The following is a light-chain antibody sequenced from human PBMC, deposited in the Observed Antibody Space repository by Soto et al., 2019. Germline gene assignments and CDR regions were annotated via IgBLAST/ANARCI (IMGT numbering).Light chain of an antibody. V-gene: IGKV1-5*03. Sequence: DIQMTQSPPTLSASVGDRVTISCRASQSITGWLAWFQQKPGKAPKLLISKASKLESGVPSRSSGSGSGTDFTLTISGLQPDDFATYYCQQYNPYSPWTFGQGTKVEIK. J-gene: IGKJ1*01. CDR3: QQYNPYSPWT. CDR2: KAS. CDR1: QSITGW.